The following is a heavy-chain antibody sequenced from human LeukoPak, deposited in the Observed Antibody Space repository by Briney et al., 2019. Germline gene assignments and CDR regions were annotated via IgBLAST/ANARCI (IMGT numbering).Heavy chain of an antibody. Sequence: GSSVTASCKASGGTFSSYAISWVRQAPGQGLEWMGRIIPILGIANYAQKFQGRVTITADKSTSTAYMELSSLRSEDTAVYYCARGGFSNYYDSSGFDYWGQGTLVTVSS. J-gene: IGHJ4*02. CDR3: ARGGFSNYYDSSGFDY. CDR1: GGTFSSYA. V-gene: IGHV1-69*04. D-gene: IGHD3-22*01. CDR2: IIPILGIA.